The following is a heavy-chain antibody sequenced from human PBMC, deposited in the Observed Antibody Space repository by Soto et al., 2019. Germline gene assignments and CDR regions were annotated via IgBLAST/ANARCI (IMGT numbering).Heavy chain of an antibody. J-gene: IGHJ4*02. CDR1: GFTFSTYS. V-gene: IGHV3-21*01. D-gene: IGHD6-19*01. CDR2: ISSSGTYI. Sequence: GGSLRLSCAASGFTFSTYSMNWVRQAPGKGLEWVSSISSSGTYIYYADSLKGRFTISRDDARNSLYLQMNSLGAEDTAVYYCARDVGGWALPDYWGQGTLVTVSS. CDR3: ARDVGGWALPDY.